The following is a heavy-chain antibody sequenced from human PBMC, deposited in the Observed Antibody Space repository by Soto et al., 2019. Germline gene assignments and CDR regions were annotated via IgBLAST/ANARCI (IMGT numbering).Heavy chain of an antibody. D-gene: IGHD2-8*02. J-gene: IGHJ4*02. V-gene: IGHV3-23*01. CDR1: GLTFRNYA. CDR3: ANAGAGYCTGAQCYSY. CDR2: ISGNGDLR. Sequence: GGSLRLSCEASGLTFRNYAMSWVRQTPGKGLDWVAAISGNGDLRHYAGSVMGRFTISRDNSRNTVFLQLDSLRADDTAVYYCANAGAGYCTGAQCYSYWGQGTLVTVSS.